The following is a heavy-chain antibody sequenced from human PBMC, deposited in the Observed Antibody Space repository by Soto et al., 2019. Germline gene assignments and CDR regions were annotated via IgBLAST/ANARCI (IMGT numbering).Heavy chain of an antibody. D-gene: IGHD3-9*01. Sequence: EVQLLESGGDLVQPGGSLRLSCTASGFTFSNYAMTWVRQAPGKGLEWVSISRANGGSTYHADSVKGRFTISRDNSRNTLYLRMTSLRAEDTAVYYCAKDGHWLDVLLDSWGQGTLVTVSS. V-gene: IGHV3-23*01. J-gene: IGHJ4*02. CDR3: AKDGHWLDVLLDS. CDR2: SRANGGST. CDR1: GFTFSNYA.